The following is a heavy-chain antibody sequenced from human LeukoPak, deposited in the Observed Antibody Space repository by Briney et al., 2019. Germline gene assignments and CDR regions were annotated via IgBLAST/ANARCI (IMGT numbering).Heavy chain of an antibody. CDR3: ARPDRDYGGSGMSMGD. J-gene: IGHJ4*02. V-gene: IGHV3-74*01. D-gene: IGHD4-23*01. CDR2: MNTDVSTT. Sequence: PGGSLRLSCEASGFTFSNYWMHWVRQTPGKGLVWVSIMNTDVSTTRYADSVKGGFTISRDNGKNTLYLQMNSLRAEDTAVYYCARPDRDYGGSGMSMGDWGQGTLVTVSS. CDR1: GFTFSNYW.